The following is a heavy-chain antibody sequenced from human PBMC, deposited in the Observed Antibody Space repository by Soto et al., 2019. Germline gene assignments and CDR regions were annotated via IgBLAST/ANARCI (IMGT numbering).Heavy chain of an antibody. CDR2: INPSGGST. Sequence: QVQLVQSGAEVKKPGASVKVSCKASGYTFINYYIHWVRQAPGQGLEWMGMINPSGGSTSYAQKFQGRVTMTSDTSTRTVYMELSSLRSEDSAVYYCARNDESGLDSWGQGTLFTVSS. D-gene: IGHD1-1*01. V-gene: IGHV1-46*01. CDR1: GYTFINYY. CDR3: ARNDESGLDS. J-gene: IGHJ4*02.